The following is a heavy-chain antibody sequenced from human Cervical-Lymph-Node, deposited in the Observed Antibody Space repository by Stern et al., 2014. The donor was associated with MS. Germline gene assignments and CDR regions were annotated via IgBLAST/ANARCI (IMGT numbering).Heavy chain of an antibody. D-gene: IGHD2-21*01. V-gene: IGHV1-69*01. J-gene: IGHJ6*02. CDR2: IIPICGTA. CDR1: GGTFSNSA. Sequence: VQLVESGAEVKKPGSSVKVSCRTSGGTFSNSAFSWIRQAPGQGLEWMGAIIPICGTATYAQRFQGRVTIAAHESTNTAYMELSSLRSEDTAVYYCATSAGFYSAMDVWGPGTTVAVSS. CDR3: ATSAGFYSAMDV.